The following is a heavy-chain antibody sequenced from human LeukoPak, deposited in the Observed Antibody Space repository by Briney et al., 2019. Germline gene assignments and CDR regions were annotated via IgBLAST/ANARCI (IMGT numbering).Heavy chain of an antibody. CDR1: GFTFNNYW. V-gene: IGHV3-74*01. D-gene: IGHD2/OR15-2a*01. CDR3: AGRYFGFDY. Sequence: GGSLRLSCAASGFTFNNYWMHWVRQGPGKGLAWVSRINSDGSSTSYADSVKGRFTISRDNAKKTLYLQMNSLRADDTAVYYCAGRYFGFDYWGQGTLVTVSS. CDR2: INSDGSST. J-gene: IGHJ4*02.